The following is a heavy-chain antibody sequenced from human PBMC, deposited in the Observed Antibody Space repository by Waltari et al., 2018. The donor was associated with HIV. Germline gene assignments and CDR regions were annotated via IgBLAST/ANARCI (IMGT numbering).Heavy chain of an antibody. CDR1: GYTFTSYG. CDR2: ISAYNGNT. D-gene: IGHD3-22*01. J-gene: IGHJ3*02. CDR3: ARDLPELYYDSSGYNDAFDI. V-gene: IGHV1-18*01. Sequence: KPGASVKVSCKASGYTFTSYGISWVRQAPGQGLEWMGWISAYNGNTNYAQKLQGRVTMTTDTSTSTAYMELRSLRSDDTAVYYCARDLPELYYDSSGYNDAFDIWGQGTMVTVSS.